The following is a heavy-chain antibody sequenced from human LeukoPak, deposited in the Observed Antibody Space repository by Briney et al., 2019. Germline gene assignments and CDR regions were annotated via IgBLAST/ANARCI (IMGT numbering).Heavy chain of an antibody. V-gene: IGHV5-51*01. D-gene: IGHD3-10*01. J-gene: IGHJ3*02. CDR3: AREHLMVRGVMRVDAFDI. CDR2: IYPGDSDT. CDR1: GYSFTSYW. Sequence: GESPKISCKGSGYSFTSYWIGWVRQMPGKGLEWMGIIYPGDSDTRYSPSFQGQVTISADKSISTAYLQWSSLKASDTAMYYCAREHLMVRGVMRVDAFDIWGQGTMVTVSS.